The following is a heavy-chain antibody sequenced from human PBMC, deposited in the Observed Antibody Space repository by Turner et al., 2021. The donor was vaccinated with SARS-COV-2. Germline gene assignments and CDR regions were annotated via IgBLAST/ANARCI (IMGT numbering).Heavy chain of an antibody. V-gene: IGHV3-7*01. D-gene: IGHD6-19*01. J-gene: IGHJ4*02. CDR1: GFAFSNYW. Sequence: EVQLAESGGGLVQPGESLRLSCVASGFAFSNYWMTWVRQAPGKGLEWVANIKQDGGEKYYVDSVQGRFTISRDNAENSLYLQMNSLRVEDTAMYYCVSKGQVAVAGFDSWGQGTLVTVSS. CDR3: VSKGQVAVAGFDS. CDR2: IKQDGGEK.